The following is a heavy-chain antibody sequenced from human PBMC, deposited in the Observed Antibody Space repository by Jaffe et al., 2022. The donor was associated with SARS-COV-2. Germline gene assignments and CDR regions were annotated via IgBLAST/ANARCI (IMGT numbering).Heavy chain of an antibody. Sequence: QVQLVESGGGVVQPGRSLRLSCAASGFTFSSYGMHWVRQAPGKGLEWVAVISYDGSNKYYADSVKGRFTISRDNSKNTLYLQMNSLRAEDTAVYYCAKAGRGRYCSSTSCYRSAFDIWGQGTMVTVSS. D-gene: IGHD2-2*01. J-gene: IGHJ3*02. V-gene: IGHV3-30*18. CDR3: AKAGRGRYCSSTSCYRSAFDI. CDR1: GFTFSSYG. CDR2: ISYDGSNK.